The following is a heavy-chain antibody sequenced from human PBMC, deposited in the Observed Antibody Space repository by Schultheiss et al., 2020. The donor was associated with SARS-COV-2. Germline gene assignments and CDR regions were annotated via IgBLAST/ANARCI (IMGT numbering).Heavy chain of an antibody. D-gene: IGHD1-26*01. Sequence: ASVKVSCKASGYTFTSYDINWVRQATGQGLEWMGWINPNSGGTNYAQKFQGRVTMTRDTSISTAYMELSRLRSDDTAVYYCARSVPGRGYAFDIWGQGTMVTVSS. CDR2: INPNSGGT. CDR1: GYTFTSYD. CDR3: ARSVPGRGYAFDI. V-gene: IGHV1-2*02. J-gene: IGHJ3*02.